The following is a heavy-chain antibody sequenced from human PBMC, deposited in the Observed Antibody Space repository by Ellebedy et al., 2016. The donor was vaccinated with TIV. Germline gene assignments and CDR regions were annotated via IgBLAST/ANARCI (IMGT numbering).Heavy chain of an antibody. V-gene: IGHV3-23*01. CDR3: AKALYGGNF. Sequence: GESLKISXAASGFTFSGYGMSWVRQAPGKGLEWVSAISYSGVGTHYADSVKGRFTISRDNSKNTLSLQMNSLRAEDTAVYYCAKALYGGNFWGQGTLVTVSS. D-gene: IGHD4-23*01. CDR2: ISYSGVGT. J-gene: IGHJ4*02. CDR1: GFTFSGYG.